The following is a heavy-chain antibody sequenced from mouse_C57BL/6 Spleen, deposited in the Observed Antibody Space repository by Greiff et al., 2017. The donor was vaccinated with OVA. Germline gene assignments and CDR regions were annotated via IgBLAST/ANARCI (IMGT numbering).Heavy chain of an antibody. CDR1: GYSITSGYS. D-gene: IGHD3-2*02. Sequence: EVKLMESGPGLVKPSQSLSLTCSVTGYSITSGYSWNWIRQFPGNKLEWMGYISYDGSNHSNPSLKNRISITRDTSKNQFFLKLNSGTTEDTATYYCERDEAAQAYYAMDYWGQGTSVTVSS. CDR3: ERDEAAQAYYAMDY. CDR2: ISYDGSN. V-gene: IGHV3-6*01. J-gene: IGHJ4*01.